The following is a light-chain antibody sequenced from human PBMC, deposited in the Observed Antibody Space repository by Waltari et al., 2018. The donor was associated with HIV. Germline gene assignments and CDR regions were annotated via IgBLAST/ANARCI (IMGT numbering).Light chain of an antibody. V-gene: IGLV2-14*01. CDR1: SSHVGGYNY. CDR2: EVS. Sequence: QSALTQPASVSGSPGQSITISCTGTSSHVGGYNYVSWYQQHPGKAPKLMIFEVSNRPSGVSNLFSGSKSVNTASLTISGLQAEDEADYYCSSYTTRSTTDPNWVFGGGTKLTVL. J-gene: IGLJ3*02. CDR3: SSYTTRSTTDPNWV.